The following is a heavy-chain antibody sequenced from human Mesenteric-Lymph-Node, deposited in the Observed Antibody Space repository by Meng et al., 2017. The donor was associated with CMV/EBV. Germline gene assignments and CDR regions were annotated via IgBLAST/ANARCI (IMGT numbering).Heavy chain of an antibody. CDR3: AQGHTKCSSAGCYLDH. CDR1: GFTFSSHD. D-gene: IGHD2-2*01. V-gene: IGHV3-30*02. Sequence: GGSLRLSCAASGFTFSSHDMHWVRQAPGKGLEWLAFIRYDGSKKSYAESVKGRFTISRDNSKDTLYLQMNSLRAEDTAVYYCAQGHTKCSSAGCYLDHWGQGTLVTVSS. CDR2: IRYDGSKK. J-gene: IGHJ5*02.